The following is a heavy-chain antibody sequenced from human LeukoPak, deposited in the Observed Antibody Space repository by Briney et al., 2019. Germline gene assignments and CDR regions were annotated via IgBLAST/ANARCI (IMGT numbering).Heavy chain of an antibody. Sequence: GGSLRLSCAASGFTFSSYAMSWVRQAPGKGLEWVSAISGSGGSTYYADSVKGRFTISRDNAKNSLYLQMNSLRAEDTAVYYCARDSPVTTFDPWGQGTLVTVSS. D-gene: IGHD4-17*01. V-gene: IGHV3-23*01. J-gene: IGHJ5*02. CDR3: ARDSPVTTFDP. CDR1: GFTFSSYA. CDR2: ISGSGGST.